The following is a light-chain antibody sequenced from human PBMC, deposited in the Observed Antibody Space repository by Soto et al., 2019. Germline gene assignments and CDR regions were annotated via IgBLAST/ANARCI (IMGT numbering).Light chain of an antibody. Sequence: QSVLTQPRSVSGSPGQSVAISCTGTSSDVGDYDYVSWYQQHPGKAPKLLIYDVSQRPSGVPDRFSGSKSGNTASLTISGLQAEDEADYYCCSYAGSYTEVFGGGTKLTVL. CDR2: DVS. CDR3: CSYAGSYTEV. J-gene: IGLJ2*01. CDR1: SSDVGDYDY. V-gene: IGLV2-11*01.